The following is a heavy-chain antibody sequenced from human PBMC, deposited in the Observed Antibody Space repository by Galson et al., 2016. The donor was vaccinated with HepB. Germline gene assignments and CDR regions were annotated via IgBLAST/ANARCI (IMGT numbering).Heavy chain of an antibody. J-gene: IGHJ6*02. Sequence: SLRLSCAASGFTFGDYAMSWFRQAPGKGLEWVGFIRSKGYGGTTKYAASVKGRFTISRDDSKSIVYLQMNSLKTEDTAVYYCTKDSSGYLNYYYGMDVWGQGTTVTVSS. CDR3: TKDSSGYLNYYYGMDV. V-gene: IGHV3-49*03. D-gene: IGHD3-22*01. CDR1: GFTFGDYA. CDR2: IRSKGYGGTT.